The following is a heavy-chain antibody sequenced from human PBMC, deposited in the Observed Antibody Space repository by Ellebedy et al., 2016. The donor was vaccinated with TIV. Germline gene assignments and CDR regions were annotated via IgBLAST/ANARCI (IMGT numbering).Heavy chain of an antibody. D-gene: IGHD2-8*01. CDR2: IYYSGST. J-gene: IGHJ4*02. CDR3: ARVLGVYAIGEGIDY. Sequence: SETLSLTCTVSGGSVSSGIYYWSWIRQPPGKGLEWIGYIYYSGSTNYNPSLKSRVTISVDTSKNQFSLKLSSVTAADTAVYYCARVLGVYAIGEGIDYWGQGTLVTVSS. V-gene: IGHV4-61*01. CDR1: GGSVSSGIYY.